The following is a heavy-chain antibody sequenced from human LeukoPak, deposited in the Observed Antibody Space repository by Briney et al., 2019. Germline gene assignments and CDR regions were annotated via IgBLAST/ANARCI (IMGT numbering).Heavy chain of an antibody. CDR1: GGSISSYY. Sequence: SETLSLTCTVSGGSISSYYWSWIRQPAGKGLEWIRRIYTSGSTNYNPSLKSRVTMSVDTSKNQFSLKLSSVTAADTAVYYYARDLWRSSSWSTSDAFDIWGQGTMVTVSS. J-gene: IGHJ3*02. V-gene: IGHV4-4*07. D-gene: IGHD6-13*01. CDR2: IYTSGST. CDR3: ARDLWRSSSWSTSDAFDI.